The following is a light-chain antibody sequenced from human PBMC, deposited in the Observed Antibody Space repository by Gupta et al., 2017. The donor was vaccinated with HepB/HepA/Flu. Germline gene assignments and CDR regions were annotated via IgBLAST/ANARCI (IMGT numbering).Light chain of an antibody. V-gene: IGLV4-69*01. CDR2: LNSDGSH. CDR3: QTWDTGIRV. CDR1: SGHSIYA. J-gene: IGLJ3*02. Sequence: QLVLTQSPSASASLGASVQLTCPLSSGHSIYAIAWHQQQPEKGPRYLMKLNSDGSHTKGDGIPDRFSGSSSGAERYLTISSLQSEDEADYYCQTWDTGIRVFGGGTKLTVL.